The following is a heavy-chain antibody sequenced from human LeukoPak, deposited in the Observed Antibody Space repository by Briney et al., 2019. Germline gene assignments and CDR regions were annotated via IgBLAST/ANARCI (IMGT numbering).Heavy chain of an antibody. CDR1: GYTFTSYY. J-gene: IGHJ4*02. CDR3: ARDITMVRGVITAFDY. D-gene: IGHD3-10*01. V-gene: IGHV1-46*01. Sequence: ASVKVSCKASGYTFTSYYMHWVRQAPGQGLEWMGIINPSGGSTSYAQKFQGRVTITADESTSTAYMELSSLRSEDTAVYYCARDITMVRGVITAFDYWGQGTLVTVSS. CDR2: INPSGGST.